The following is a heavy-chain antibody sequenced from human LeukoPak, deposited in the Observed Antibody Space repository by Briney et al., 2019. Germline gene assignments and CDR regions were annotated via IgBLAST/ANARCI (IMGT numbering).Heavy chain of an antibody. D-gene: IGHD3-3*01. CDR2: IYNSGNT. CDR3: ARDGMESLGDDAFDI. V-gene: IGHV4-59*11. CDR1: GGSISSHY. J-gene: IGHJ3*02. Sequence: SETLSLTCTVSGGSISSHYWSWIRQSPGKGLEWIGYIYNSGNTNYNPSLKSRVTISVDTSKNQFSLKLSSVTAADTAVYYCARDGMESLGDDAFDIWGQGTMVTVSS.